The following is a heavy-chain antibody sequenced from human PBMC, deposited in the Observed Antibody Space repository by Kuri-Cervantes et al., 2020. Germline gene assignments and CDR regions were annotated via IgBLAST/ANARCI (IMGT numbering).Heavy chain of an antibody. Sequence: SQTLSLTCAVYGGSFGSDYWSWIRQSPGKGLEWIGEVNQSGSTNYKSSLKSRVTISIDTSKKHFSLHLSSVTAADTAVYYCARHEVIGSGSYPGDVFDVWGQGTMVTVSS. CDR1: GGSFGSDY. V-gene: IGHV4-34*01. D-gene: IGHD1-26*01. CDR2: VNQSGST. J-gene: IGHJ3*01. CDR3: ARHEVIGSGSYPGDVFDV.